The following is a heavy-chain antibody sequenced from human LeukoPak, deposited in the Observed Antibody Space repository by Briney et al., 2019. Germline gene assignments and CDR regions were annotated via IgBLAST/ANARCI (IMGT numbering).Heavy chain of an antibody. Sequence: PSETLSLTCTVSGGSISSYYWSWIRQPAGKGLEWIGRIYTSGSTNYNPSLKSRVTMSVDTSKNQFSLKLSSVTAADTAVYYCARGRLDGSSSFFDYWGQGTLVTVSS. CDR1: GGSISSYY. J-gene: IGHJ4*02. D-gene: IGHD6-6*01. CDR3: ARGRLDGSSSFFDY. CDR2: IYTSGST. V-gene: IGHV4-4*07.